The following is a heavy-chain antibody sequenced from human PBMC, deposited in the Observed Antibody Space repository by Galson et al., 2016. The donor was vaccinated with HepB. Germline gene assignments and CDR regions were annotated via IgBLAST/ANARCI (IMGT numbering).Heavy chain of an antibody. CDR1: NFIVNDIF. CDR2: IYDDGSA. CDR3: ARGVGDY. Sequence: SLRLSCAASNFIVNDIFLSWVRQAPGKGLEWVSLIYDDGSAYYADSVKGRFTTSRDKSRNILYLQMSNLRADDTAIYYCARGVGDYWGQGSLVSVST. J-gene: IGHJ4*02. V-gene: IGHV3-53*01.